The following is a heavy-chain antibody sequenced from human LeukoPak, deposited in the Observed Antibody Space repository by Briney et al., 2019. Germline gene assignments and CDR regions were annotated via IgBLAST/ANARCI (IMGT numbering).Heavy chain of an antibody. D-gene: IGHD3-3*01. CDR3: ARRKPYYDFWSGPAEGY. J-gene: IGHJ4*02. CDR2: IYPGDSDT. Sequence: PGASLKISCKGSGSIFTSYWIGWVRQLPGKGLEWMGIIYPGDSDTRYSPSFQGQVTISADKSISTAYLQWSSLKASDTAMYYCARRKPYYDFWSGPAEGYWGQGTLVTVSS. CDR1: GSIFTSYW. V-gene: IGHV5-51*01.